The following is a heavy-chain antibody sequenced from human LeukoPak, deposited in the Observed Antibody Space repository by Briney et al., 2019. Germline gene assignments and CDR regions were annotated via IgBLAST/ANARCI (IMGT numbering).Heavy chain of an antibody. J-gene: IGHJ4*02. CDR2: IKQDGSEK. CDR1: GFTFSNAW. CDR3: ARERQNKDFWSGGDY. Sequence: PGGSLRLSCAASGFTFSNAWMSWVRQAPGKGLEWVANIKQDGSEKYYVDSVKGRFTISRDNAKNSLYLQMNSLRAEDTAVYYCARERQNKDFWSGGDYWGQGTLVTVSS. V-gene: IGHV3-7*01. D-gene: IGHD3-3*01.